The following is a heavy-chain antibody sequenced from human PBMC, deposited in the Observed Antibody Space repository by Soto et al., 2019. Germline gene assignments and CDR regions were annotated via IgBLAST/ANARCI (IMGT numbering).Heavy chain of an antibody. CDR2: IYPGDSDT. D-gene: IGHD6-13*01. CDR1: GYKVSTWHNFTSYW. J-gene: IGHJ6*02. Sequence: PGESLKISCMGSGYKVSTWHNFTSYWIAWVRQMPGEGLEWMGIIYPGDSDTRYSPSFQGQVTISADKSINSVYLQWSSLKASETAIYYCATLLASAGTRYYYYCLDVWGRGTTVTVSS. V-gene: IGHV5-51*01. CDR3: ATLLASAGTRYYYYCLDV.